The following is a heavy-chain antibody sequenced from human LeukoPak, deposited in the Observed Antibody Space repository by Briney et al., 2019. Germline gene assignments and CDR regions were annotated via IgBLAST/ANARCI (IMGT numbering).Heavy chain of an antibody. CDR1: GYTFTSYY. J-gene: IGHJ4*02. Sequence: ASVKVFCKASGYTFTSYYMHWVRQAPGQGLEWMGIINPSGGSTSYAQKFQGRVTMTRDTSTSTVYMELSSLRSEDTAVYYCAREGGHDSSGYHFDYWGQGTLVTVSS. CDR2: INPSGGST. CDR3: AREGGHDSSGYHFDY. V-gene: IGHV1-46*01. D-gene: IGHD3-22*01.